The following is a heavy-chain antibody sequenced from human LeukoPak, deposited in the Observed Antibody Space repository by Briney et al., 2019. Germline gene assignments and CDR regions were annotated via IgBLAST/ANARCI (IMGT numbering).Heavy chain of an antibody. CDR2: IYYSGST. Sequence: PSETLSLTCTVSGGSISSYYWSWIRRPPGKGLEWIGYIYYSGSTNYNPSLKSRVTISVDTSKNQFSLKLSSVTAADTAVYYCARVPPGNYYYYMDVWGKGTTVTVSS. V-gene: IGHV4-59*01. J-gene: IGHJ6*03. CDR3: ARVPPGNYYYYMDV. CDR1: GGSISSYY.